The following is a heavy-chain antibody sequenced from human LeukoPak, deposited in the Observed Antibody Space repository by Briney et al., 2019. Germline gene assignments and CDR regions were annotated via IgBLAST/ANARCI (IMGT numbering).Heavy chain of an antibody. D-gene: IGHD7-27*01. Sequence: GGSLRLSCAASGFIFTKYWMHWVRQAPGKGLVWVSHVNSDGSATSYADSVRGRFTISRDEARKSIYLQMSSLRVEDTAVYYCAKDRANWAIDDWGQGTQVTVSS. J-gene: IGHJ4*02. CDR2: VNSDGSAT. V-gene: IGHV3-74*01. CDR1: GFIFTKYW. CDR3: AKDRANWAIDD.